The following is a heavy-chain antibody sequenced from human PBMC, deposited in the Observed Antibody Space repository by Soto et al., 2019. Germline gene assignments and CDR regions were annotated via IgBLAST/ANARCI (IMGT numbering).Heavy chain of an antibody. V-gene: IGHV4-59*01. CDR1: GGSISSYY. CDR2: ISYSGTT. D-gene: IGHD2-8*01. CDR3: ARTGVYAIGGFDY. J-gene: IGHJ4*02. Sequence: QVQLQESGPGLVKPSETLSLTCTVSGGSISSYYWSWIRQPPGKGLEWIGFISYSGTTNYNPSLKRRVTISVHTSKNQFSLKLTSVTAADTAVYYCARTGVYAIGGFDYWGQGTLVTVSS.